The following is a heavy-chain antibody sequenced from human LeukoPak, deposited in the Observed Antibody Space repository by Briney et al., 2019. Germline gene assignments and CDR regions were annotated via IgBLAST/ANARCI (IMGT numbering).Heavy chain of an antibody. CDR2: IKQDGSEK. D-gene: IGHD6-13*01. J-gene: IGHJ6*02. CDR1: GFTFSSYW. Sequence: GGSLRLSCAAFGFTFSSYWMSWVRQAPGKGLEWVANIKQDGSEKYYVDSVKGRFTISRDNAKNSLYLQMNSLRAEDTAVYYCARSEGSSSWYYYYYGMDVWGQGTTVTVSS. V-gene: IGHV3-7*01. CDR3: ARSEGSSSWYYYYYGMDV.